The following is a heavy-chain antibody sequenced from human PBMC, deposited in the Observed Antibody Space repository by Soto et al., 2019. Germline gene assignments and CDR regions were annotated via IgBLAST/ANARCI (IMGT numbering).Heavy chain of an antibody. J-gene: IGHJ5*02. CDR2: ITAYNGNT. Sequence: APGKVSSQGSCFNFSRYGIRWGGPAPGQRGEGVGGITAYNGNTNYAQKLQGRVTMTTDTSTSTAYMELRSLRSDDTAVYYCARDRVVGATYNWFDPWGQGTLVTVSS. CDR3: ARDRVVGATYNWFDP. CDR1: CFNFSRYG. V-gene: IGHV1-18*01. D-gene: IGHD1-26*01.